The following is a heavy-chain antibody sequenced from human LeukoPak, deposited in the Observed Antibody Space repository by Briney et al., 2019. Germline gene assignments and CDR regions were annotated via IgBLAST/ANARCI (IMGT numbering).Heavy chain of an antibody. J-gene: IGHJ4*02. CDR3: ARTHSSGWLLDY. CDR2: INHSGST. CDR1: GGSFSGYY. D-gene: IGHD6-19*01. V-gene: IGHV4-34*01. Sequence: KPSETLSLTCAVYGGSFSGYYWSWIRQPPGKGLEWIGEINHSGSTNYNPSLKSRVTISVDTSKNQFSLKLSSVTAADTAVYYCARTHSSGWLLDYWGQGILVTVSS.